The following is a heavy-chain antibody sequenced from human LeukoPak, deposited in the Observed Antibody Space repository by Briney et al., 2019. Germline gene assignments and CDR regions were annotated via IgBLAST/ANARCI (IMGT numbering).Heavy chain of an antibody. V-gene: IGHV3-21*01. J-gene: IGHJ4*02. Sequence: GGSLRLSCAASGFTFSSYSMNWVRQAPGKGLEWVSSISSSSSYIYYADSVKGRFTISRDNAKNSLYLQMNSLRAEDTAVYYCARKPSSIAVPPDYWGQGTLVTVSS. D-gene: IGHD6-6*01. CDR1: GFTFSSYS. CDR3: ARKPSSIAVPPDY. CDR2: ISSSSSYI.